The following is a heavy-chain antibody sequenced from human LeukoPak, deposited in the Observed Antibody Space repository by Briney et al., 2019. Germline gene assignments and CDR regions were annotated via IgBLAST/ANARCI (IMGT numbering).Heavy chain of an antibody. J-gene: IGHJ5*02. Sequence: PSQTLSLTCTVSGGSISSGGYYWSWIRQPPGKGLEWIGYIYHSGSTYYNPSLKSRVTISVDRSKNQFSLKLSSVTAVDTAVYYCASSSGSFRFDPWGQGTLVTVSS. CDR3: ASSSGSFRFDP. V-gene: IGHV4-30-2*01. CDR1: GGSISSGGYY. D-gene: IGHD3-10*01. CDR2: IYHSGST.